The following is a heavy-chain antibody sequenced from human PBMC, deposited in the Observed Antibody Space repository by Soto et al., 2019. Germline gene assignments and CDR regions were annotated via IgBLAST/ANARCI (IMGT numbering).Heavy chain of an antibody. V-gene: IGHV3-53*01. CDR3: ARDRVEMATIGPYYYGMDV. D-gene: IGHD5-12*01. CDR2: IYSGGST. Sequence: PGGSLRLSCAASGFTVSRNYMSWVRQAPGKGLEWVSVIYSGGSTYYADSVKGRFTISRDNSKNTLYLQMSSLRAEDTAVYYCARDRVEMATIGPYYYGMDVWGQGTTVTVSS. J-gene: IGHJ6*02. CDR1: GFTVSRNY.